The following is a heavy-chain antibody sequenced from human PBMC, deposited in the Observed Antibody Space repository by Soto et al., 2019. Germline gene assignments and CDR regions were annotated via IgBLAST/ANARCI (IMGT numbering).Heavy chain of an antibody. V-gene: IGHV4-59*01. CDR3: ARDASSRPAVY. Sequence: SETLSLTCIVSGGSLSNDYWTWIRQPPGKGLEWIGYIHSSGSANYNPSLSSRVTISVDTSNNQFSLKVRSVTAEDTAVYYCARDASSRPAVYWGQGTLVTVS. CDR2: IHSSGSA. J-gene: IGHJ4*02. CDR1: GGSLSNDY. D-gene: IGHD3-16*01.